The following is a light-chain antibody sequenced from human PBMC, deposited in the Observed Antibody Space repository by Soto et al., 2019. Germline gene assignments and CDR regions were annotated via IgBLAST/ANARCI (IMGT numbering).Light chain of an antibody. Sequence: DIQLTQSPSLLSASVGDRVTITCRASQSISSWLAWYQQKPGKAPKLLIYKASSLESGVPSRFSGSGSGTEFTLTISSLQPDDFATYYCQQYNSYSITFGQGTRLEIK. V-gene: IGKV1-5*03. CDR3: QQYNSYSIT. J-gene: IGKJ5*01. CDR1: QSISSW. CDR2: KAS.